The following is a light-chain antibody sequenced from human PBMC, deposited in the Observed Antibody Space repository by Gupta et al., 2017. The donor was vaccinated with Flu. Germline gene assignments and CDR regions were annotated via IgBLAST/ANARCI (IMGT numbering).Light chain of an antibody. V-gene: IGKV1-39*01. CDR2: DAS. Sequence: DIQMTQSPSSLSASVGDRVTITCRASQSMSSSLHWYQQKPGKTPKLLIYDASSLQSGVPSRFSGSGSGTDFTLTISSLQPEDFATYYCQQSYAYPWTFGQGTKVDIK. J-gene: IGKJ1*01. CDR3: QQSYAYPWT. CDR1: QSMSSS.